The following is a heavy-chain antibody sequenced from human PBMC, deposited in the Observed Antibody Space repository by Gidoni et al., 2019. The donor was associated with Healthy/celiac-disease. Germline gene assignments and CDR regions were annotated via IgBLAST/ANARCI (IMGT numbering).Heavy chain of an antibody. Sequence: QVQLVQSGAEVKKPGASVKVSCKASGYTFTGYYMHWVRQAPGQGPEWMGWINPNSGGTNDAQKFKGRVNMTRDTSISTAYMERSRLRSDETAVYYCAILCVIGAVAGIDYWGQGTLVTVSS. CDR2: INPNSGGT. CDR3: AILCVIGAVAGIDY. V-gene: IGHV1-2*02. D-gene: IGHD6-19*01. J-gene: IGHJ4*02. CDR1: GYTFTGYY.